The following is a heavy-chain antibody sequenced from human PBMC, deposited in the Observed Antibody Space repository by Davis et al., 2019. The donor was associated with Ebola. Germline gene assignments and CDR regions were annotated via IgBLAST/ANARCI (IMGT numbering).Heavy chain of an antibody. CDR1: GFTFTTNW. Sequence: WGSLRLSCAASGFTFTTNWMSWVRQAPGKGLEWVANIKQDGSEKYYVDSVKGRFAISRDNAKNSLYLQMNSLRAEDTAVYYCARGVAVAGTYFDYWGQGTLVTVAS. V-gene: IGHV3-7*03. CDR3: ARGVAVAGTYFDY. D-gene: IGHD6-19*01. J-gene: IGHJ4*02. CDR2: IKQDGSEK.